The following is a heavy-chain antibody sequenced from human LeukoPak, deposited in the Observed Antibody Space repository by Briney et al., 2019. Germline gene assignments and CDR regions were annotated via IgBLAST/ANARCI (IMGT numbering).Heavy chain of an antibody. CDR2: ISYDGSNK. Sequence: GGSLRLSCAASGFTFSSYAMHWVRQAPGKGLEWVAVISYDGSNKYYADSVKGRFTISRDNSKNTLYLQMNSLRAEDTAVYYCARSPPDYYDSSGYIEYYVDYWGQGTLVTVSS. D-gene: IGHD3-22*01. J-gene: IGHJ4*02. CDR1: GFTFSSYA. V-gene: IGHV3-30*04. CDR3: ARSPPDYYDSSGYIEYYVDY.